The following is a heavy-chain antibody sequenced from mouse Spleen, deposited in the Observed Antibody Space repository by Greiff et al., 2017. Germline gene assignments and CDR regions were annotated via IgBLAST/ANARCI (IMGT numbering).Heavy chain of an antibody. V-gene: IGHV5-6-2*01. CDR3: ARHYGYYSY. CDR1: GFTFSTYA. Sequence: EVKLVESGGGLLKPGGSLKLPCAASGFTFSTYAMSGVRQTPEKRLEWVAAINSNGGSTYYPDTVKDRFTISRDNAKNTLYLQMSSLRSEDTALYYCARHYGYYSYWGQGTLVTVSA. CDR2: INSNGGST. J-gene: IGHJ3*01. D-gene: IGHD2-3*01.